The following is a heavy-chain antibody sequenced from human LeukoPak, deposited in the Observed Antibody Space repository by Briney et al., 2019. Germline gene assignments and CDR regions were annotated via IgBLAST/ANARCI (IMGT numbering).Heavy chain of an antibody. CDR2: ISSSSKFI. J-gene: IGHJ4*02. Sequence: GGSLRLSCAASGFTFRYCSMSWVRQAPGKGLEWISSISSSSKFIYYADSVKGRFTISRDNAQNSVYLQMNSLRAEDTAVYFCAGGSSTDSYYFDYWGQGTLVTVSS. D-gene: IGHD2-2*01. CDR3: AGGSSTDSYYFDY. V-gene: IGHV3-21*01. CDR1: GFTFRYCS.